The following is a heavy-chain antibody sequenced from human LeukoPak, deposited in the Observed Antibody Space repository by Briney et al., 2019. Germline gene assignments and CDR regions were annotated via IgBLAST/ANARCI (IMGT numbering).Heavy chain of an antibody. Sequence: GGSLRLSCAASGFTFSSYSMNWVRQAPGKGLQWVSVIYSGGGSTYYADSVKGRFTISRDNSKNTLYLQMNSLRADDTAVYYCARDIGGGRPPLDYWGQGTLVTVSS. CDR2: IYSGGGST. D-gene: IGHD3-16*01. J-gene: IGHJ4*02. CDR3: ARDIGGGRPPLDY. V-gene: IGHV3-66*01. CDR1: GFTFSSYS.